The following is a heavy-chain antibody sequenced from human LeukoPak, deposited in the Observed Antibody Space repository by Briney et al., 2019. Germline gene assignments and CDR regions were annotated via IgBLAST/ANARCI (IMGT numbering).Heavy chain of an antibody. CDR3: AKGLRYFDWLLMDV. CDR2: ISYDGSNK. D-gene: IGHD3-9*01. J-gene: IGHJ6*04. CDR1: GFTFSSYA. V-gene: IGHV3-30*04. Sequence: GGSLRLSCAASGFTFSSYAMHWVRQAPGKGLEWVAVISYDGSNKYYADSVKGRFTISRDNSKNTLYLQMNSLRAEDTAVYYCAKGLRYFDWLLMDVWGKGTTVTISS.